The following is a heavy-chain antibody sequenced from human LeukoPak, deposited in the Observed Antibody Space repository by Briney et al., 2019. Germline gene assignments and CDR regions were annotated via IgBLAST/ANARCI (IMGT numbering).Heavy chain of an antibody. CDR3: AKFRYSSGWYSNAFDI. CDR1: GFTFSSYS. Sequence: GGSLRLSCAASGFTFSSYSMSWVRQAPGKGLEWVSAISGSGGNTYYADYVKGRITISRDNSKNTLYLQMDSLRAEDTAVYYYAKFRYSSGWYSNAFDISGQGTMVTVSS. V-gene: IGHV3-23*01. D-gene: IGHD6-19*01. CDR2: ISGSGGNT. J-gene: IGHJ3*02.